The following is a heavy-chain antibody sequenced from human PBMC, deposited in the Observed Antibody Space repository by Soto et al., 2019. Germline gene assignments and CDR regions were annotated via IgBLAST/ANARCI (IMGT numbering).Heavy chain of an antibody. CDR3: AHWGITMVRGVTASYFDY. CDR2: IYWNDDK. CDR1: GFSLSTSGVG. D-gene: IGHD3-10*01. V-gene: IGHV2-5*01. Sequence: QITLKESGPTLVNPTQTLTLTCTFSGFSLSTSGVGVGWIRQPPGKALEWLALIYWNDDKRYSPSLKSRLTITKDTSKNQVVLTMTNMDPVDTATYYCAHWGITMVRGVTASYFDYWGQGTLVTVSS. J-gene: IGHJ4*02.